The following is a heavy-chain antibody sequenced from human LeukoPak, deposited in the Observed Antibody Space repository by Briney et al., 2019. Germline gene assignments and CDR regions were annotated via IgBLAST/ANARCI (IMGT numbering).Heavy chain of an antibody. V-gene: IGHV3-66*02. CDR2: IYSGGGT. CDR1: GFTVSSNY. J-gene: IGHJ6*03. D-gene: IGHD3-3*01. Sequence: GGSLRLSCAASGFTVSSNYMSRVRQAPGKGLEWVSVIYSGGGTYYADSAQGRSTISTDNTKTTQYTQRNKLRAEDTAVYYCARGNDDFWSCYFYYYYYYMDVWGKGTTVTVSS. CDR3: ARGNDDFWSCYFYYYYYYMDV.